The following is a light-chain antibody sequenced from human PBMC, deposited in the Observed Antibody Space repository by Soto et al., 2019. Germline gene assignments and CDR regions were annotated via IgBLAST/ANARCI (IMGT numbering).Light chain of an antibody. CDR1: SSNIGHNY. CDR2: DNT. V-gene: IGLV1-51*01. CDR3: GTWDSSLSVVL. J-gene: IGLJ2*01. Sequence: QSVLTQPPSVSAAPGQRVTISCSGSSSNIGHNYVSWYQQVPGTAPKLLSYDNTKRPSGIPDRFSGSKSGTSATLGITGLQTWDEADYFCGTWDSSLSVVLFGGGTKLTVL.